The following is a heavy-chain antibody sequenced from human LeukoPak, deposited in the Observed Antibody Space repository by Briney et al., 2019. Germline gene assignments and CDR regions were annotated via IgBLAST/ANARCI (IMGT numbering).Heavy chain of an antibody. CDR1: GFTFSSYA. D-gene: IGHD3-9*01. J-gene: IGHJ6*02. Sequence: PGGSLGLSCAASGFTFSSYAMHWVRQAPGKGLEWVAVISYDGSNKYYADSVKGRFTISRDNSKNTLYLQMNSLRAEDTAVYYCARGGCSSTSCSTDRSLRYFDWLLTNYYYYGMDVWGQGTTVTVSS. V-gene: IGHV3-30-3*01. CDR2: ISYDGSNK. CDR3: ARGGCSSTSCSTDRSLRYFDWLLTNYYYYGMDV.